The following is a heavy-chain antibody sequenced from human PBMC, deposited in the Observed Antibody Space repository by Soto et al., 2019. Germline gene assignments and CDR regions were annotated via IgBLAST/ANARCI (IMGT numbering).Heavy chain of an antibody. J-gene: IGHJ4*02. Sequence: QMQLVQSGPEVKKPGTSVKVSCKASGFTFTSSAVQWVRQARGQRLEWIGWIVVGSGNTNYAQKFQERVTITRDMSTSTAYLELSSLRSEDTAVYYCAADITWEGPTVTTNYWGQGTLVTVSS. V-gene: IGHV1-58*01. CDR2: IVVGSGNT. CDR1: GFTFTSSA. CDR3: AADITWEGPTVTTNY. D-gene: IGHD4-17*01.